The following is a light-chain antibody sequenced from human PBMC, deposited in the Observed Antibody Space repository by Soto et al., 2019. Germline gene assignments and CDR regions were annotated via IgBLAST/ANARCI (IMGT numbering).Light chain of an antibody. CDR1: QSSSSY. J-gene: IGKJ5*01. V-gene: IGKV1-39*01. Sequence: DIQMTQSPSSLSASVGDRVTITCRASQSSSSYLNWYQQKPGKAPKLLIYAASSLQSGVPSRFSGSGSGTDFTLTNSSLQPEDFATYYCQQSYSTPFTFGQGTRLEIK. CDR3: QQSYSTPFT. CDR2: AAS.